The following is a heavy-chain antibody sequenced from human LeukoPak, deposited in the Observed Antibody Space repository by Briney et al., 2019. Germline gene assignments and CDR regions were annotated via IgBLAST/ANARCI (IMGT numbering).Heavy chain of an antibody. CDR2: IYSGGST. CDR3: ARDLAVAAPGAFDI. CDR1: GFTVSSNY. D-gene: IGHD6-19*01. Sequence: GGSLRLSCAASGFTVSSNYMSWVRQAPGKGLEWVSAIYSGGSTYYADSVKGRFTISRDNSKNTLYLQMNSLRAEDTAVYYCARDLAVAAPGAFDIWGQETMVTVSS. J-gene: IGHJ3*02. V-gene: IGHV3-53*01.